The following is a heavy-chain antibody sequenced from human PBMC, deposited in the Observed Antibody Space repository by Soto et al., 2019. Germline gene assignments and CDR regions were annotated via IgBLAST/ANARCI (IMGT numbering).Heavy chain of an antibody. D-gene: IGHD3-22*01. Sequence: GGSLRLSCAASGFTFSSYAMHWVRQAPGKGLEWVAVISYDGSNKYYADSVKGRFTISRDNSKNTLYLQMNSLRAEDTAVYYCARVPYYYDSSGSGDAFDIWGQGTMVTVSS. V-gene: IGHV3-30-3*01. CDR1: GFTFSSYA. CDR3: ARVPYYYDSSGSGDAFDI. J-gene: IGHJ3*02. CDR2: ISYDGSNK.